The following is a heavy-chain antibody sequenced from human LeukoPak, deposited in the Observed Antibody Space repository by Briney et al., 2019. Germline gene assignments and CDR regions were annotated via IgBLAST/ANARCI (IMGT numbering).Heavy chain of an antibody. V-gene: IGHV4-59*08. CDR2: IYYSGST. CDR1: GGSISSYY. J-gene: IGHJ4*02. Sequence: SETLSLTCTVSGGSISSYYWSWIRQPPGKGLEWSGYIYYSGSTNYNPSLKSRVTISVDTSKNQFSLKLSSVTAADTAVYYCARLGYYYDSSGYLFDYWGQGTLVTVSS. D-gene: IGHD3-22*01. CDR3: ARLGYYYDSSGYLFDY.